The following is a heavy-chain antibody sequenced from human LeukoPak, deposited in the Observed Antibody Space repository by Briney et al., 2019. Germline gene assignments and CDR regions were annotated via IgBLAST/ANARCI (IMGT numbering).Heavy chain of an antibody. CDR1: GGSFSGYY. CDR3: ARAVLLWFGELYYFDY. J-gene: IGHJ4*02. CDR2: INHSGST. V-gene: IGHV4-34*01. Sequence: SETLSLTCAVYGGSFSGYYWSWILQPPGKGLEWIGEINHSGSTNYNPSLKSRVTISVDTSKNQFSLKLSSVTAADTAVYYCARAVLLWFGELYYFDYWGQGTLVTVSS. D-gene: IGHD3-10*01.